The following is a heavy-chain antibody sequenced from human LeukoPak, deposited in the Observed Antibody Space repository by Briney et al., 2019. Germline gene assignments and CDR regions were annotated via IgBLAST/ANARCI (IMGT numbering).Heavy chain of an antibody. Sequence: GGSLRLSCAASGFTFTNYDMNWVRQAPGKGPEWVSSITSSSRYIYYGDPVKGRFTISRDNAKNSLFLQMNSLRAEDTAVYYCARDRGSYTLDSWGQGTLVTVSS. CDR3: ARDRGSYTLDS. V-gene: IGHV3-21*01. CDR2: ITSSSRYI. J-gene: IGHJ4*02. D-gene: IGHD1-26*01. CDR1: GFTFTNYD.